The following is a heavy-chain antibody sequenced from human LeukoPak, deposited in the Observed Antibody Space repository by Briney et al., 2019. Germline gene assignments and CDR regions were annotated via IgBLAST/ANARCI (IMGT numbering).Heavy chain of an antibody. V-gene: IGHV3-66*01. CDR3: ASVDVGDAFDI. CDR1: GFTVSSNY. D-gene: IGHD5-12*01. CDR2: IYSGGST. Sequence: GGSLRLSCAASGFTVSSNYMSWVRQAPGKGLEWVSVIYSGGSTYYADSVKGRFTISRDNSKNTLYLQMNSLRAEDTAVYYCASVDVGDAFDIWGQGTMVAVSS. J-gene: IGHJ3*02.